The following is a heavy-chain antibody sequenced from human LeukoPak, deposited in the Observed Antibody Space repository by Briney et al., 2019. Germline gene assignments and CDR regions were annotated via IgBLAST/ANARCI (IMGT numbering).Heavy chain of an antibody. V-gene: IGHV3-15*01. Sequence: NTGGSLRLSCGASGFTFSSYGMHWVRQAPGKGLEWVGRIKSKTDGGTTDYAAPVKGRFTISRDDSKNTLYLQMNSLKTEDTAVYYCGRSKYFDYWGQGTLVTVSS. CDR3: GRSKYFDY. CDR1: GFTFSSYG. D-gene: IGHD3-10*01. J-gene: IGHJ4*02. CDR2: IKSKTDGGTT.